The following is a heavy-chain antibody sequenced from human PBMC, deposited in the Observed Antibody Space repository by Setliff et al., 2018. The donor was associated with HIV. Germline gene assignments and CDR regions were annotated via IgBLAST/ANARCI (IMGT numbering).Heavy chain of an antibody. Sequence: ASVKVSCKASGYTFTSYGISWVRQAPGQGLEWMGWISTYKGNTKYEQEFQGRVTMTTDTSTSTAYMELRSLRSDDTAIYYCARDNYDDYSRVQMDVWGKGTTVTVSS. J-gene: IGHJ6*04. CDR3: ARDNYDDYSRVQMDV. CDR2: ISTYKGNT. V-gene: IGHV1-18*04. D-gene: IGHD4-17*01. CDR1: GYTFTSYG.